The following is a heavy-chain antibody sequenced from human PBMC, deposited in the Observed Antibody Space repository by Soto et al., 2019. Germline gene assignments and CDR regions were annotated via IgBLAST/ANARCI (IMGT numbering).Heavy chain of an antibody. Sequence: SETLSLTCTVSGGSISSYYWSWIRQPPGKGLEWIGYIYYSGSTNYNPSLKSRVTISVDTSKNQFSLKLSSVTAADTAVYYCARTDSSSWDYYYMDVWGKGTTVTVSS. CDR3: ARTDSSSWDYYYMDV. CDR2: IYYSGST. D-gene: IGHD6-13*01. J-gene: IGHJ6*03. CDR1: GGSISSYY. V-gene: IGHV4-59*08.